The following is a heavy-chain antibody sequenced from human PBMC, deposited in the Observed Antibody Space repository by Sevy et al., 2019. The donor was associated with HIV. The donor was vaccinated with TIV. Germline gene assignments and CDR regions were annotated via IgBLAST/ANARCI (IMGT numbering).Heavy chain of an antibody. CDR2: IYSDGST. Sequence: GGSLRLSCAASGFPVSSNYMSWVRQAPGKGLEWVSVIYSDGSTYHADSVKGRFTIPRDNSKNTLYLQMNSLRVEDTAVYYCARGKSGYGYGLDYWGQGTLVTVSS. CDR1: GFPVSSNY. D-gene: IGHD5-18*01. J-gene: IGHJ4*02. CDR3: ARGKSGYGYGLDY. V-gene: IGHV3-66*01.